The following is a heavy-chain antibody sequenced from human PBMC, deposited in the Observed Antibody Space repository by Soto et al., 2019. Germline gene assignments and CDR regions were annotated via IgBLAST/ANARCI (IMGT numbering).Heavy chain of an antibody. J-gene: IGHJ5*02. D-gene: IGHD3-22*01. CDR3: ARGGDSSGFDNWFAP. Sequence: AVKVSCKASGGTFSSYAISWVRQAPGQGLEWMGGIIPIFGTANYAQKFQGRVTITADKSTSTAYMELSSLRSEDTAVYYCARGGDSSGFDNWFAPWGKGTLVPVS. V-gene: IGHV1-69*06. CDR1: GGTFSSYA. CDR2: IIPIFGTA.